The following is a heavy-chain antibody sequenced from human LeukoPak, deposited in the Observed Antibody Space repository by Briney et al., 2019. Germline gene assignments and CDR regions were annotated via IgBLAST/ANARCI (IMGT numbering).Heavy chain of an antibody. CDR2: IKQDGSEK. J-gene: IGHJ4*02. V-gene: IGHV3-7*01. D-gene: IGHD6-6*01. Sequence: GGSLRLSCAASGFTFSSYWMSWVRQAPGKGLEWVANIKQDGSEKYYVDSVKGRFTISRDNAKNPLYLQMNSLRAEDTAVYYCARDQSSSSDPSFDYWGQGTLVTVSS. CDR1: GFTFSSYW. CDR3: ARDQSSSSDPSFDY.